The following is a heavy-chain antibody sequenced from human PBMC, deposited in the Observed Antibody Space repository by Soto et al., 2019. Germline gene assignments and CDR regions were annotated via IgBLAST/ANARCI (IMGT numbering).Heavy chain of an antibody. CDR1: GFTFSSYG. D-gene: IGHD3-3*01. CDR3: AKDFRYYDFWSGYYTPYYYGMDV. J-gene: IGHJ6*02. V-gene: IGHV3-30*18. Sequence: QVQLVESGGGVVQPGRSLRLSCAASGFTFSSYGMHWVRQAPGKGLEWVAVISYDGSNKYYADSVKGRFTISRDNSKNTLYLPMNSLRAEDTAVYYCAKDFRYYDFWSGYYTPYYYGMDVWGQGTTVTVSS. CDR2: ISYDGSNK.